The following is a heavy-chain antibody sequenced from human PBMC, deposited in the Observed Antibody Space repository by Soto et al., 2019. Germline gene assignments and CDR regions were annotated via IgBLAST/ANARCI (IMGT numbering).Heavy chain of an antibody. V-gene: IGHV1-69*13. CDR3: ASGGYSSSWYFWADY. J-gene: IGHJ4*02. Sequence: GASVKVSCKASGGTFSSYAISWVRQAPGQGLEWMGGIIPIFGTANYAQKFQGRVTITADESTSTAYMELSSLRSEDTAVYYCASGGYSSSWYFWADYWGQGTLVTVSS. D-gene: IGHD6-13*01. CDR2: IIPIFGTA. CDR1: GGTFSSYA.